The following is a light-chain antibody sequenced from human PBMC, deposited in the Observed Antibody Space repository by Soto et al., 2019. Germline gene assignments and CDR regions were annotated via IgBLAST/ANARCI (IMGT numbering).Light chain of an antibody. V-gene: IGKV3-15*01. CDR2: GAS. CDR3: QQYGSSPPVT. CDR1: QSVSSN. Sequence: EIVMTQSPATLSVSLGERATLSCRASQSVSSNLAWYQHKPGQAPRLVIYGASTRATGIPARFSGSGSGTEFTLTISRLEPEDFAVYYCQQYGSSPPVTFGQGTKLEIK. J-gene: IGKJ2*01.